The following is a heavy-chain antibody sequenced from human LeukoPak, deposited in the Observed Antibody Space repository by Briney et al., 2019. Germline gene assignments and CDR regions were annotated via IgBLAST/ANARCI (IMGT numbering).Heavy chain of an antibody. CDR2: IRYDGSNK. D-gene: IGHD2-2*01. CDR1: GFTFSSYG. J-gene: IGHJ4*02. Sequence: GGSLRLSCAASGFTFSSYGMHWVRQAPGKGLEWVAFIRYDGSNKYYADSVKGRFTISRDNSKNTLYLQMNSLRAEDTAVYYCATASHCSSTSCRPRPFDYWGQGTLVTVSS. V-gene: IGHV3-30*02. CDR3: ATASHCSSTSCRPRPFDY.